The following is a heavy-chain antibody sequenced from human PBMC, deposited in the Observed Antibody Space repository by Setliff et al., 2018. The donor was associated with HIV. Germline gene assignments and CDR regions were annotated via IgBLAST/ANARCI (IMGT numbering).Heavy chain of an antibody. CDR2: INPNSGGT. Sequence: ASVKVSCKSSGYTFTGYYIHWVRQAPGQGLEWMGWINPNSGGTNNAQKFQGRVIMTRDTSISTAYMELSNLTSDDTAVYYCARGILRYFDWLLYNGYWGQGTLVTVSS. D-gene: IGHD3-9*01. CDR3: ARGILRYFDWLLYNGY. CDR1: GYTFTGYY. V-gene: IGHV1-2*02. J-gene: IGHJ4*02.